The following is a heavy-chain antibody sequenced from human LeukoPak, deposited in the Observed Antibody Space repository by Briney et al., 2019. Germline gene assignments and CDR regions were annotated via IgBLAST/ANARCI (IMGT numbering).Heavy chain of an antibody. CDR2: ISSSSSYI. CDR1: GFTFSSYS. CDR3: ARALDYGDNGYYYGMDV. V-gene: IGHV3-21*01. Sequence: PGGSLRLSCAASGFTFSSYSMNWVRQAPGKGLEWVSSISSSSSYIYYADSVKGRFTISRDNAKNSLYLQMNSLRAEDTAVYYCARALDYGDNGYYYGMDVWGQGTTVTVSS. D-gene: IGHD4-23*01. J-gene: IGHJ6*02.